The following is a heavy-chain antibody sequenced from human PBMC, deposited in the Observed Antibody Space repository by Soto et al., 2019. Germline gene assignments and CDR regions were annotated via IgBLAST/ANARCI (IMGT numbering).Heavy chain of an antibody. D-gene: IGHD1-26*01. J-gene: IGHJ6*02. CDR2: ISYDGSNK. CDR3: AKDGRWEESYYYYYCMDV. CDR1: GFTFSSYG. V-gene: IGHV3-30*18. Sequence: QVQLVESGGGVVQPGRSLRLSCAASGFTFSSYGMHWVRQAPGKGLEWVAVISYDGSNKYYADSVKGRFTISRDNSKNTLYLQMNSLRAEDTAVYYCAKDGRWEESYYYYYCMDVWGQGTTVTVSS.